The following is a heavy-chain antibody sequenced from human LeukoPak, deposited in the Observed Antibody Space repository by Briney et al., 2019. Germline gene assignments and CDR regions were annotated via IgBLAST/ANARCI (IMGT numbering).Heavy chain of an antibody. Sequence: GGSLRLSCEDSGFTFRDYYMSWIREAPGKGLEWVAYISNTGSTIYYADSVKGRFTISRDNAKNSLYLQMNSLRAEDTAVYYCARGYNWNDVDYFDYWGQGTLVTVSS. J-gene: IGHJ4*02. D-gene: IGHD1-1*01. CDR3: ARGYNWNDVDYFDY. CDR1: GFTFRDYY. CDR2: ISNTGSTI. V-gene: IGHV3-11*04.